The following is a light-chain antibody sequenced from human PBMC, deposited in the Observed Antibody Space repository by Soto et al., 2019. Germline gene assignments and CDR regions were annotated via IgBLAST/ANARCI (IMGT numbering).Light chain of an antibody. Sequence: EIVMTQSPATLSVSPGERATLSCRASQSVSSNLAWYQQKPGQAPMLLIYGASTRATGIPARFSGSRSGTEFTLTISGLQSEDFAVYYCQHYNNWPRTFGQGTKVEIK. CDR3: QHYNNWPRT. V-gene: IGKV3-15*01. J-gene: IGKJ1*01. CDR2: GAS. CDR1: QSVSSN.